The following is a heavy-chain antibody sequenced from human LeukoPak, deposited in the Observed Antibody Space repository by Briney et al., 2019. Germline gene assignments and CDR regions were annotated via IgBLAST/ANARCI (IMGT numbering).Heavy chain of an antibody. CDR1: DGSISSYY. CDR2: AYYSGST. CDR3: ARNSAVATSRSWFDP. V-gene: IGHV4-59*08. D-gene: IGHD6-19*01. Sequence: SETLSLTCSVFDGSISSYYWSWIRQPPGKGLEWIGYAYYSGSTTYNPSLESRVTMSVDTSKNQFSLRLTAVTAADTAVYYCARNSAVATSRSWFDPWGQGTLVTVSS. J-gene: IGHJ5*02.